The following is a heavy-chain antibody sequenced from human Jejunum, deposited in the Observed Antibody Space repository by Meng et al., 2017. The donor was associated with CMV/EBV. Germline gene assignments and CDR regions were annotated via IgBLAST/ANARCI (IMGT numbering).Heavy chain of an antibody. Sequence: GCSYWTWLRQPPGKGLEWIGYIYSSGSTNYNPSLQSRVTVSLDTSKNQFSLKLKSVTAADTAVYYCARAGRYCSSTSCSNWYFDLWGRGTLVTVSS. V-gene: IGHV4-61*01. CDR2: IYSSGST. J-gene: IGHJ2*01. CDR1: GCSY. D-gene: IGHD2-2*01. CDR3: ARAGRYCSSTSCSNWYFDL.